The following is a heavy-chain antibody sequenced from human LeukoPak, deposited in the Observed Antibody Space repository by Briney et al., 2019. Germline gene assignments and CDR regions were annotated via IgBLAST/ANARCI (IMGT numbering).Heavy chain of an antibody. D-gene: IGHD1-26*01. CDR1: GFTFSSYA. CDR2: ISGSGGST. V-gene: IGHV3-23*01. Sequence: GGSLRLSCAASGFTFSSYAMSWVRQAPGKGLEWVSAISGSGGSTYYADSVKGRFTISRDNSQDTLYLQMNSLRAEDTAVYYCAKDLEGSPHYYFDYWGQGTLVTVSS. J-gene: IGHJ4*02. CDR3: AKDLEGSPHYYFDY.